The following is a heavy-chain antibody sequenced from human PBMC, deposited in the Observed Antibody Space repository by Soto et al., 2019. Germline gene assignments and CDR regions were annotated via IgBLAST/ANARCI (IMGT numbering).Heavy chain of an antibody. J-gene: IGHJ4*02. V-gene: IGHV3-23*01. CDR1: GFTFSSYA. CDR2: ISGSGSNP. Sequence: EVQVLESGGVLVQPGGSLRLSCAASGFTFSSYAMSWVRQDPVQGLEWVSAISGSGSNPYYADSVKGRFTISRDNSKNTLYLQMNSLRAEDTALYSCAKTASMTIRDGFDHWGQGTLVTVSS. D-gene: IGHD4-17*01. CDR3: AKTASMTIRDGFDH.